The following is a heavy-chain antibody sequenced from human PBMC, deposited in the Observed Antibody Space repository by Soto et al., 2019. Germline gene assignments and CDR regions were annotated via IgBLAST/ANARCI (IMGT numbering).Heavy chain of an antibody. CDR2: ISYDGSNK. CDR1: GFTFSSYG. V-gene: IGHV3-30*18. CDR3: AKDPPVSTVTTFLAYYYYGMDV. D-gene: IGHD4-17*01. J-gene: IGHJ6*02. Sequence: GGSLRLSCAASGFTFSSYGMHWVRQAPGKGLEWVAVISYDGSNKYYADSVKGRFTISRDNSKNTLYLQMNSLRAEDTAVYYCAKDPPVSTVTTFLAYYYYGMDVWGQGTTVTVSS.